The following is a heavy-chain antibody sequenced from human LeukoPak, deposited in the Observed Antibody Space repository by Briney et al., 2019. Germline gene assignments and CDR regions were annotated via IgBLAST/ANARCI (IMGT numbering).Heavy chain of an antibody. Sequence: GGSLRLSCAASGFTFSSYAMSWVRQAPGKGLEWVSAISGSGGSTYYADSVKGRFTISRDNSKNTLYLQMNSLRAEDTAVYYCARDRIAARSGYYYYGMDVWGQGTTVTVSS. D-gene: IGHD6-6*01. V-gene: IGHV3-23*01. CDR2: ISGSGGST. CDR1: GFTFSSYA. J-gene: IGHJ6*02. CDR3: ARDRIAARSGYYYYGMDV.